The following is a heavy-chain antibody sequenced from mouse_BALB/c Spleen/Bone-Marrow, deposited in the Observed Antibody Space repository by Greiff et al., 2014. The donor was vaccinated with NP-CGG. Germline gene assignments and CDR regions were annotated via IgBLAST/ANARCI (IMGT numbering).Heavy chain of an antibody. Sequence: DVKLVESGGDLVKPGGSLKLSCAASGFTFSKYGMSWVRQTPDKRLEWVANISSGGSYTYYPDSVKGRFTISRDNAKNTLYLQMSSLKSEDTAMYYCARQYGNFGVMDSWGQGTSVTVSS. J-gene: IGHJ4*01. CDR3: ARQYGNFGVMDS. D-gene: IGHD2-1*01. CDR2: ISSGGSYT. CDR1: GFTFSKYG. V-gene: IGHV5-6*02.